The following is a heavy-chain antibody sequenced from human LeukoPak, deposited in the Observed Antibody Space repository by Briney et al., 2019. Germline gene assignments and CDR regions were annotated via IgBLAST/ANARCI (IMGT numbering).Heavy chain of an antibody. CDR3: ARVEEGFSFDY. D-gene: IGHD3-10*01. CDR1: GGSISSYY. J-gene: IGHJ4*02. Sequence: SETLSLTCSVSGGSISSYYWSWIRQPPGKGLKWIGYIYYSGSTNYNPSLKSRVTISVDTSKNHFSLKLSSVTAADTAVYYCARVEEGFSFDYWGQGTLVTVSS. V-gene: IGHV4-59*01. CDR2: IYYSGST.